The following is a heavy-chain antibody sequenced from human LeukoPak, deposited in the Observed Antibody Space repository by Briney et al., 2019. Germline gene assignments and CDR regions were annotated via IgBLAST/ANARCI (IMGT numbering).Heavy chain of an antibody. J-gene: IGHJ4*02. Sequence: SETLSPTCAVYGGSFSGYYWSWIRQPPGKGLEWIGEINHSGSTNYNPSLKSRVTISVDTSKNQFSLKLSSVTAADTAVYYCARVRGGLGILYFDYWGQGTLVTVSS. D-gene: IGHD3-16*01. CDR3: ARVRGGLGILYFDY. CDR1: GGSFSGYY. CDR2: INHSGST. V-gene: IGHV4-34*01.